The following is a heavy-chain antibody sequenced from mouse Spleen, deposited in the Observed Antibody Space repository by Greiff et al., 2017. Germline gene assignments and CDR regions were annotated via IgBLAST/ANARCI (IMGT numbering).Heavy chain of an antibody. CDR3: ARHYDYDGDY. CDR1: GFTFSDYG. CDR2: ISSGSSTI. D-gene: IGHD2-4*01. Sequence: EVKLVESGGGLVKPGGSLKLSCAASGFTFSDYGMHWVRQAPEKGLEWVAYISSGSSTIYYADTVKGRFTISRDNAKNTLFLQMTSLRSEDTAMYYCARHYDYDGDYWGQGTTLTVSS. V-gene: IGHV5-17*01. J-gene: IGHJ2*01.